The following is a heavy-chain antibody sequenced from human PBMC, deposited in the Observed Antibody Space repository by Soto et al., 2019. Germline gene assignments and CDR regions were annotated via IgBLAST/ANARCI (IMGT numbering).Heavy chain of an antibody. J-gene: IGHJ6*02. Sequence: QVQLVQSGAEVKKPGSSVKVSCKASGVTFSSYAFSWVRQAPGQGLEWMGGIIPIFGTPNYAQKFQGRVTINADKSTTTAYLELSSLTSEDTAVYYCARRSEVVALVIGGYYYYGVDVWGQGTTITVS. CDR2: IIPIFGTP. D-gene: IGHD1-26*01. V-gene: IGHV1-69*06. CDR1: GVTFSSYA. CDR3: ARRSEVVALVIGGYYYYGVDV.